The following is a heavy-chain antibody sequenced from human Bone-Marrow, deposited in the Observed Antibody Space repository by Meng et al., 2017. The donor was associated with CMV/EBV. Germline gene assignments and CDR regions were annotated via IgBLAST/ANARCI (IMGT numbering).Heavy chain of an antibody. J-gene: IGHJ4*02. CDR1: GASISSSSHY. V-gene: IGHV4-39*07. D-gene: IGHD3-10*01. CDR2: ISNSGST. CDR3: ARDRGELLLDY. Sequence: SETLSLTCAVSGASISSSSHYWAWIRQPPGRGLEWVACISNSGSTAYNPSLKSRVTISVDRPKNHFSLTLSSVTAADTAVYYCARDRGELLLDYWGQGTLVTVSS.